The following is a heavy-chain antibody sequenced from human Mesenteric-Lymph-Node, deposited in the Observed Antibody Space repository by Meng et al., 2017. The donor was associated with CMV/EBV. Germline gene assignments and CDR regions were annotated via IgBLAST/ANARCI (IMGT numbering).Heavy chain of an antibody. CDR3: ARDPTYYYDSSGYGPIDY. D-gene: IGHD3-22*01. Sequence: GESLKISCAASGFTFSSYWMSWVRQAPGKGLEWVANIKQDGSEKYYVDSVKGRFTISRDNAKNSLYLQMSSLRAEDTAVYYCARDPTYYYDSSGYGPIDYWGQGTLVTVSS. V-gene: IGHV3-7*01. CDR2: IKQDGSEK. J-gene: IGHJ4*02. CDR1: GFTFSSYW.